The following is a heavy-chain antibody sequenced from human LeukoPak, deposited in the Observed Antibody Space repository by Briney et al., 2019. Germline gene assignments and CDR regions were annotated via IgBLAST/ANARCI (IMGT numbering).Heavy chain of an antibody. Sequence: SETLSLTCTVSGGSISSSSYYWGWIRQPSGKGLEWIGSIYYSGSTYYNPSLKSRVTISVDTSKNQFSLKLSSVTAADTAVYYCARHSSGFGAARFDPWGQGTLVTVSS. CDR2: IYYSGST. J-gene: IGHJ5*02. V-gene: IGHV4-39*01. CDR1: GGSISSSSYY. CDR3: ARHSSGFGAARFDP. D-gene: IGHD3-3*01.